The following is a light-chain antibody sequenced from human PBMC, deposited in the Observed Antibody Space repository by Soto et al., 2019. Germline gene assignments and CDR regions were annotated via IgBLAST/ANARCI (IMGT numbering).Light chain of an antibody. Sequence: DIQMTQSPSSLSASVGDRVTITCRASQTISTYLNWYQQNPGKAPKLQIYAASNLQSGVPSRFSGSGSGTDFTLTINSLQPEDFATYYCQHSFNIPYTFGQGTKLEIK. V-gene: IGKV1-39*01. CDR3: QHSFNIPYT. J-gene: IGKJ2*01. CDR1: QTISTY. CDR2: AAS.